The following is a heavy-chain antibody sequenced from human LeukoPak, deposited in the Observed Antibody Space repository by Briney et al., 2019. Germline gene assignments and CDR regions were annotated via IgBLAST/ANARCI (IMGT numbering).Heavy chain of an antibody. Sequence: AGGSLRLSCAASGFSFDDYAMHWVWQAPGKGLEWVSGITGNGGTIAYADSVKGRFTVSRDNAKSSLYLQMSSLRAEDMALYYCVRESGSYYFDYWGQGTLVTVSS. V-gene: IGHV3-9*03. CDR2: ITGNGGTI. J-gene: IGHJ4*02. CDR1: GFSFDDYA. CDR3: VRESGSYYFDY. D-gene: IGHD3-22*01.